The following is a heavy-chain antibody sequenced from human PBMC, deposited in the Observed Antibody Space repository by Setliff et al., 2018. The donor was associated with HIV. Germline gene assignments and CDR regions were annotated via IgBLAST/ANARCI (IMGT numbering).Heavy chain of an antibody. J-gene: IGHJ4*02. V-gene: IGHV4-39*07. CDR3: AGLSDFLDY. Sequence: SETLSLTCTVSGDSISSSNYYWGWIRQPPGKGLEWIGNIYYSGTANYNPSLKSRVTMSLDRSKRQFSLKLTSLTAADTAVYYCAGLSDFLDYWGLGNLVTVSS. CDR2: IYYSGTA. D-gene: IGHD2-21*01. CDR1: GDSISSSNYY.